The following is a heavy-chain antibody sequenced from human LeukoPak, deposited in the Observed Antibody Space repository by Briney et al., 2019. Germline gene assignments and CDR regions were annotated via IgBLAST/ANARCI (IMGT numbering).Heavy chain of an antibody. V-gene: IGHV4-34*01. J-gene: IGHJ2*01. Sequence: SETPSLTCAVYGESFSGYYWSWIRQPPGKGLEWIGEINHSGATNYNPSLKSRVTISVDTSKNQFSLKLSSVTAADTGVYYCATARDGDYWYFDLWGRGTLVTVSS. D-gene: IGHD2-21*01. CDR3: ATARDGDYWYFDL. CDR2: INHSGAT. CDR1: GESFSGYY.